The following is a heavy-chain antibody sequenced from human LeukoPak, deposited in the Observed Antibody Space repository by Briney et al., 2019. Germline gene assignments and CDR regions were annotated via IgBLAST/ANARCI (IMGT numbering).Heavy chain of an antibody. CDR3: ARDPQRSYYYDSSGFEGDY. CDR2: IFDSGTT. J-gene: IGHJ4*01. CDR1: GGSISRDLYY. D-gene: IGHD3-22*01. V-gene: IGHV4-30-4*01. Sequence: SETLSLTCTVSGGSISRDLYYWTWLRQSPGKGLEWLGHIFDSGTTYYNPSLKSRLSISLDTSKTQFSLKLTSVTAADTAVYYCARDPQRSYYYDSSGFEGDYWGQEPWSPSPQ.